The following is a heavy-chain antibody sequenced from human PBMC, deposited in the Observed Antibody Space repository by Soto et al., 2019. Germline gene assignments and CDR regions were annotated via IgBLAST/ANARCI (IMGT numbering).Heavy chain of an antibody. CDR1: GCSISSYY. CDR3: ARSDLDYYYGMDV. Sequence: SDTLSLTCTITGCSISSYYWSWIRQPPGKGLEWIGYIYYSGSTNYNPSLKSRVTISVDTSKNQFSLKLSSVTAADTAVYYCARSDLDYYYGMDVWGQGTTVTVS. CDR2: IYYSGST. J-gene: IGHJ6*02. V-gene: IGHV4-59*07.